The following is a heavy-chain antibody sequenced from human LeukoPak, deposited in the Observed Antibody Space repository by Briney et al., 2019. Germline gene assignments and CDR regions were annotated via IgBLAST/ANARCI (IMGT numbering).Heavy chain of an antibody. V-gene: IGHV4-59*01. D-gene: IGHD7-27*01. Sequence: PSETLSLTCTVSGGSISSYYWSWIRQPPGKGLEWIGYIYYSGSTNYNPSLKSRVTISVDTSKNQFSLKLSSETAADTAVYYCARYWDRRTGGGPDAFDIWGQGTMVTVSS. J-gene: IGHJ3*02. CDR1: GGSISSYY. CDR2: IYYSGST. CDR3: ARYWDRRTGGGPDAFDI.